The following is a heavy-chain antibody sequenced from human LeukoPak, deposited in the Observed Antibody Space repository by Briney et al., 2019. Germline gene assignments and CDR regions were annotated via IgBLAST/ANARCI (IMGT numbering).Heavy chain of an antibody. J-gene: IGHJ4*02. CDR1: GFTFSSYA. Sequence: GGSLRLSCAASGFTFSSYAMHWVRQAPGKGLEYVSAISSNGGSTYYANSVKSRFTISRDNSKNTLYLQMGSLRAEDMAVYYCARAVGSGSYYNVGYWGQGTLVTVSS. CDR3: ARAVGSGSYYNVGY. D-gene: IGHD3-10*01. CDR2: ISSNGGST. V-gene: IGHV3-64*01.